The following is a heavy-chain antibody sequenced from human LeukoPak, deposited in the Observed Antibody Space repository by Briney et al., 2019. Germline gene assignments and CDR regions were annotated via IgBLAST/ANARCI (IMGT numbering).Heavy chain of an antibody. CDR1: GGSISSYY. Sequence: SETLSLTCTVSGGSISSYYWSWIRQPPGKGLEWIGYIYTSGSTNYNPSLKSRVTISVDTSKNQFSLKLSSVTAADTAVYYCARRGISLYFDYWGQGTLVTVSS. J-gene: IGHJ4*02. CDR2: IYTSGST. D-gene: IGHD3-3*02. V-gene: IGHV4-4*08. CDR3: ARRGISLYFDY.